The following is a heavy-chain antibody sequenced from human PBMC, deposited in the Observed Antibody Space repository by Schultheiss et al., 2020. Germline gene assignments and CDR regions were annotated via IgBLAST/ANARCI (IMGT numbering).Heavy chain of an antibody. V-gene: IGHV4-59*01. CDR3: ARGVRYYDSGATAFGY. D-gene: IGHD3-22*01. CDR2: IYHTGTT. Sequence: SETLSLTCTVSGGSISSYHWSWIRQSPGKRLEWIGYIYHTGTTTYNPALRSRVTMSVDTSKNQFSLKLDSVTPADTAVYYCARGVRYYDSGATAFGYWGRGTLVTVSS. J-gene: IGHJ4*02. CDR1: GGSISSYH.